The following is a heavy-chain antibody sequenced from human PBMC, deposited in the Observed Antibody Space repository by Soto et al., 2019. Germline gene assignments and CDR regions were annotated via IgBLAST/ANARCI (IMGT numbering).Heavy chain of an antibody. CDR3: ARDDCNGGSCDAGHYLDL. Sequence: QVQLVQSGPEVKKAGASVKVSCTAPTDYIFLAYGFDWVRQAPGHGLEWMGWISPKFGRTNYARTLQDRFTMTTDVSTNSVSMELRDLRSDDTAVYYCARDDCNGGSCDAGHYLDLWGRGTPISVSS. V-gene: IGHV1-18*01. CDR1: DYIFLAYG. CDR2: ISPKFGRT. D-gene: IGHD2-15*01. J-gene: IGHJ2*01.